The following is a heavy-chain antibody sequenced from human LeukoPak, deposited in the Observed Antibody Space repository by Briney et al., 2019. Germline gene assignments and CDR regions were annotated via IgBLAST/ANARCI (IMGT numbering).Heavy chain of an antibody. CDR1: GFTFSSYW. Sequence: GGTLRLSCAASGFTFSSYWMSWVRQAPGKGLEWVANIKQGGSEKYYVDSVKGRFTISRDNAKNSLYLQMNSLRAEDTAVYYCARDKSYGDSSDYWGQGTLVTVSS. CDR3: ARDKSYGDSSDY. CDR2: IKQGGSEK. J-gene: IGHJ4*02. V-gene: IGHV3-7*01. D-gene: IGHD4-17*01.